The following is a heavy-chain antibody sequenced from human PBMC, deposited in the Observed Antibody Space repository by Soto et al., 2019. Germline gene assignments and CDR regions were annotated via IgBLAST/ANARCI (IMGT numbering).Heavy chain of an antibody. D-gene: IGHD3-16*01. V-gene: IGHV3-33*01. CDR1: GFTFSSYG. CDR3: ARDRIRSTVGHPTIFMDV. J-gene: IGHJ6*04. Sequence: QVQLVESGGGVVQPGRSLRLSCAASGFTFSSYGMHWVRQAPGKGLEWVAVIWYDGSNKYYADSVKGRFTISRDNSKNTLYLKMNSLRAEDTAVYYCARDRIRSTVGHPTIFMDVWGKGTTVTVSS. CDR2: IWYDGSNK.